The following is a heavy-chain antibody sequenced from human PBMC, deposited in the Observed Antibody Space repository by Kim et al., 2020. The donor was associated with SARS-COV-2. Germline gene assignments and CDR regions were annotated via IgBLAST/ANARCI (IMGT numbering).Heavy chain of an antibody. J-gene: IGHJ4*02. D-gene: IGHD6-13*01. V-gene: IGHV3-23*01. CDR2: ITGNGAAK. Sequence: GGSLRLSCAASGFTFSTYAMSWVRQAPRRGLEWVSTITGNGAAKYYADSVRGRFTISRDNSKNTLSLQMNSLRAEDTALYYCAKTGQLDYWGQGTLVTVSS. CDR1: GFTFSTYA. CDR3: AKTGQLDY.